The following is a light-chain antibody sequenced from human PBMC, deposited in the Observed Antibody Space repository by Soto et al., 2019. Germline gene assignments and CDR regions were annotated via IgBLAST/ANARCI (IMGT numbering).Light chain of an antibody. CDR2: YDS. CDR3: QVWDSSSDHVV. J-gene: IGLJ2*01. Sequence: SYELTQPPSVSVAPGKKARITCGGNNIGSKSVHWYQQKPGQAPVLVIYYDSDRPSGIPERFSGSNSGNTATLTISRVEAGDEADYYCQVWDSSSDHVVFGGGTKLTGL. CDR1: NIGSKS. V-gene: IGLV3-21*04.